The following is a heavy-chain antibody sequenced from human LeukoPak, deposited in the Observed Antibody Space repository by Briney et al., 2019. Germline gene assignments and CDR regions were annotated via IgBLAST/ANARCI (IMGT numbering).Heavy chain of an antibody. CDR2: ISAYNGNT. CDR3: ARVPCTSTSCLNWFDP. D-gene: IGHD2-2*01. Sequence: GGSLRLSCAASGFTFTSYGISWVRQAPGQGLEWMGWISAYNGNTNYAQKFQGRVTMTTDTSTSTAYMELRSLRSDDTAVYYCARVPCTSTSCLNWFDPWGQGTLVTVSS. CDR1: GFTFTSYG. J-gene: IGHJ5*02. V-gene: IGHV1-18*01.